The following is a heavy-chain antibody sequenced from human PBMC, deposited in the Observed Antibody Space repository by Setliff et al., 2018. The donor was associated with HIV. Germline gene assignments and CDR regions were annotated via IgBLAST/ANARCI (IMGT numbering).Heavy chain of an antibody. CDR3: ARDRSNYVGLDAFDI. V-gene: IGHV1-69*13. Sequence: ASVKVSCKASGYTFTSYDITWVRQAPGQGLEWTGGIIPIFGTANYAQKFQGRVTITADESTSTAYMELSSLRSEDTAVYYCARDRSNYVGLDAFDIWGQGTMVTVSS. J-gene: IGHJ3*02. CDR2: IIPIFGTA. CDR1: GYTFTSYD. D-gene: IGHD4-4*01.